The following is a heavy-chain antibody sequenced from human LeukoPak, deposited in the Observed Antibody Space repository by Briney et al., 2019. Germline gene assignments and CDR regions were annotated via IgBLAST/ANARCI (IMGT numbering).Heavy chain of an antibody. CDR3: ARHDSSGYYRPLDY. J-gene: IGHJ4*02. Sequence: PSETLSLTCTVSGGSSNSTNYYWGWIRQPPGKGLEWIGSIYYSGSTYYNPSLRSRVTISVDTSKNQFSLKLTSVTAADTAVYYSARHDSSGYYRPLDYWGQGTLVTVSS. CDR2: IYYSGST. D-gene: IGHD3-22*01. CDR1: GGSSNSTNYY. V-gene: IGHV4-39*01.